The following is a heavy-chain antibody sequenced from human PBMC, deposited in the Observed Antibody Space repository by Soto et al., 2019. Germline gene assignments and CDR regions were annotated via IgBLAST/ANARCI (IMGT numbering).Heavy chain of an antibody. CDR2: INHSGST. CDR1: GGSFSGYY. CDR3: ARYCSGGSCYSDAFDI. Sequence: ETLSLTCAVYGGSFSGYYWSWIRQPPGMGLEWIGEINHSGSTNYNPSLKSRVTISVDTSKNQFSLKLSSVTAADTAVYYCARYCSGGSCYSDAFDIWGQGTMVTVSS. J-gene: IGHJ3*02. V-gene: IGHV4-34*01. D-gene: IGHD2-15*01.